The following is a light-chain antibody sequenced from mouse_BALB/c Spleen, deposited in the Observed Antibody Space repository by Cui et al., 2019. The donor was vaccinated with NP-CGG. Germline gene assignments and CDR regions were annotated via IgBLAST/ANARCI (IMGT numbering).Light chain of an antibody. CDR3: ALWYSNHWV. CDR2: GTN. CDR1: TGAVTTNNY. J-gene: IGLJ1*01. V-gene: IGLV1*01. Sequence: HAVVTQVSALTTSPGETVTLTCRSSTGAVTTNNYANWVQEKPDTLFTGLIGGTNNRAPGVPARFSGSLIGDKAALTITGAQTEDEAIYFCALWYSNHWVFGGGTKLTVL.